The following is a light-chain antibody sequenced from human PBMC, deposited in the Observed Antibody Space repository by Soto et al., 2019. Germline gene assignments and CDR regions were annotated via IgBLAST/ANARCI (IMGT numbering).Light chain of an antibody. CDR2: DVT. Sequence: QSALTQPASVSGSPGQSITISCTGTSSDVGIYNYVSWYQQVPGKAPKLMIYDVTNRPSGISNRFSGSKSGNTASLTISGLQVEDAADYYCSSYTSGGAYVVFGGGTKLTVL. CDR1: SSDVGIYNY. J-gene: IGLJ2*01. CDR3: SSYTSGGAYVV. V-gene: IGLV2-14*03.